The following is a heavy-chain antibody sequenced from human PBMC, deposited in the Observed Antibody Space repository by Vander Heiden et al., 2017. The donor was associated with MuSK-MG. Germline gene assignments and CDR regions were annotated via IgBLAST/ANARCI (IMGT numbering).Heavy chain of an antibody. Sequence: QLLESGGGLLQPGGSLRLSWPASGSTSSSYAMSWVRQAPGRGLEWVSTFSGSAHSTSYADSVKGRFTISRDNSKKTLFLQMNSLRAEDTAVYYCAKSIAAGSYRGLFDYWGQGTLVTVSS. CDR3: AKSIAAGSYRGLFDY. CDR2: FSGSAHST. J-gene: IGHJ4*02. CDR1: GSTSSSYA. V-gene: IGHV3-23*01. D-gene: IGHD1-26*01.